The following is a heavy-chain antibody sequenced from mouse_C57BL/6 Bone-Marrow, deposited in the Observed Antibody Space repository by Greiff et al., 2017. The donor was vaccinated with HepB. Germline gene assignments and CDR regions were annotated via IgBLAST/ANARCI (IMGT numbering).Heavy chain of an antibody. J-gene: IGHJ1*03. V-gene: IGHV5-15*01. CDR1: GFTFSDYG. D-gene: IGHD4-1*01. Sequence: EVKLMESGGGLVQPGGSLKLSCAASGFTFSDYGMAWVRQAPRKGPEWVAFISNLAYSIYYADTVTGRFTISRENAKNTLYLEMSSLRSEDTAMYYCARRVTGWYFDVWGTGTTVTVSS. CDR2: ISNLAYSI. CDR3: ARRVTGWYFDV.